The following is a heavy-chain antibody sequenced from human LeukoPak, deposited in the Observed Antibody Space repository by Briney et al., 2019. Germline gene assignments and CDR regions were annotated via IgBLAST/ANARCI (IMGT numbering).Heavy chain of an antibody. V-gene: IGHV1-18*01. Sequence: WASVKVSCKASGYTFTGYGISWVRQAPGQGLEWMGWISTYNGDTNYAQKLQGRVTMTTDTSTNTAYMELRSLRSEDTAVYYCAREGLGELTLDYWGQGTLVTVSS. CDR2: ISTYNGDT. J-gene: IGHJ4*02. CDR1: GYTFTGYG. D-gene: IGHD3-16*01. CDR3: AREGLGELTLDY.